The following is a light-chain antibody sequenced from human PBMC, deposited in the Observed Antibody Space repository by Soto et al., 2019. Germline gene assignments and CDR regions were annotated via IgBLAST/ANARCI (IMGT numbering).Light chain of an antibody. J-gene: IGKJ1*01. CDR1: QVISNY. CDR2: AAS. V-gene: IGKV1-27*01. CDR3: QKYNSAPWT. Sequence: DIQMTQSPSSLSASVGDRVTITCRASQVISNYLAWYQQKPGKVPKLLIYAASTLQSGVPFRLSGSGSGTDFTLTISSLQPEDVATYYCQKYNSAPWTFGQGTKVEIK.